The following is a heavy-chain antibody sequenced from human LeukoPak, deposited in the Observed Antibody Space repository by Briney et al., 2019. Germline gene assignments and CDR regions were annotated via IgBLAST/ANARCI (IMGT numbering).Heavy chain of an antibody. CDR3: ARDRVVAASYYYYMDV. V-gene: IGHV3-66*01. CDR1: GFTVSSNY. D-gene: IGHD5-12*01. J-gene: IGHJ6*03. CDR2: IYSGGST. Sequence: QSGGSLRLSCAASGFTVSSNYMNWVRQAPGKGLEWVSIIYSGGSTYYADSVKGRFTISRDNSKNTLYLQMNSLRAEDTAVYYCARDRVVAASYYYYMDVWGKGTTVTISS.